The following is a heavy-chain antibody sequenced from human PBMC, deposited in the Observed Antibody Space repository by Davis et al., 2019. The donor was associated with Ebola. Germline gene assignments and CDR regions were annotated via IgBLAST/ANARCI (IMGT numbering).Heavy chain of an antibody. D-gene: IGHD1-1*01. CDR1: GNTISTYT. Sequence: AASVKVSCKASGNTISTYTIDWVRQAPGQGLEWMGGIIPLFGTTNYAQKFRGRVMITADKSTSIAFMELNSLTSEDTAVYYCTRGPSVATGHYFDYWGQGTLVTVSS. CDR2: IIPLFGTT. V-gene: IGHV1-69*06. J-gene: IGHJ4*02. CDR3: TRGPSVATGHYFDY.